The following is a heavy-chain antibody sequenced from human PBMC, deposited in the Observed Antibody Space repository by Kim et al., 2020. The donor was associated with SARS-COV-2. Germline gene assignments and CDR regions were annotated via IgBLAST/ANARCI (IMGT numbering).Heavy chain of an antibody. J-gene: IGHJ3*01. D-gene: IGHD1-26*01. CDR2: IWYDGSNK. V-gene: IGHV3-33*01. Sequence: GGSLRLSCVASGFTFSNFGMHWVRQAPGKGLEWVAVIWYDGSNKYYADSVKGRFTISRDNSKNKNTLYLQMNSLRAEDTAIYYCARHSGSYPRGAFDVWGQGTMVTVSS. CDR3: ARHSGSYPRGAFDV. CDR1: GFTFSNFG.